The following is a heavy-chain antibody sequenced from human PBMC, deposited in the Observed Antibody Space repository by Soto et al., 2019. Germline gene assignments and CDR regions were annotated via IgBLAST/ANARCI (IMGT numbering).Heavy chain of an antibody. CDR1: RFSFNTFA. Sequence: GGSLRLSCVTSRFSFNTFAMSWVRQAPGKGLVWVSAINGGGENTYYADSVKGRFTISRDNSKNTLYLQMDSLRAEDTAVYYCAKHSYYDFWPGHYYYLDFWGQGTLVTVSS. V-gene: IGHV3-23*01. CDR3: AKHSYYDFWPGHYYYLDF. D-gene: IGHD3-3*01. CDR2: INGGGENT. J-gene: IGHJ4*02.